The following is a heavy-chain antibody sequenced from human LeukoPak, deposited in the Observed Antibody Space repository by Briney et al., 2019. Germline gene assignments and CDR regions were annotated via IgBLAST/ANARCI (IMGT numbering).Heavy chain of an antibody. Sequence: GGSLRLSCAASGFTFSDYWMSWVRQPPGKGLEWVANIKQDGSEKNYVDSVKGRFIISRDNAKNSLYLQMNSLRAEDTAVYYCARASSGYYYGDYWGQGTLVTVSS. CDR1: GFTFSDYW. CDR3: ARASSGYYYGDY. V-gene: IGHV3-7*01. CDR2: IKQDGSEK. J-gene: IGHJ4*02. D-gene: IGHD3-22*01.